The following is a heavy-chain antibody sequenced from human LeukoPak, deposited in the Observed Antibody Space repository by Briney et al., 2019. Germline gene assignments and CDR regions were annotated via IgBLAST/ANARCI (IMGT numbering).Heavy chain of an antibody. CDR1: GYSISSGYY. Sequence: SETLSLTCTVSGYSISSGYYWGWIRQPPGKGLEWIGCISHSGSTHYKSSLKSRVTISEDRSKNQFSLNLSSVTAADTAVYYCAGGSATSPMHYWGQGTLVTVSS. CDR3: AGGSATSPMHY. CDR2: ISHSGST. D-gene: IGHD2-2*01. V-gene: IGHV4-38-2*02. J-gene: IGHJ4*02.